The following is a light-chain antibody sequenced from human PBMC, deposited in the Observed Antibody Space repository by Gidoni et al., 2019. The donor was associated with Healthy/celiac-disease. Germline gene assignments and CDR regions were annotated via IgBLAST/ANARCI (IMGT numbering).Light chain of an antibody. J-gene: IGKJ2*01. V-gene: IGKV1-33*01. CDR3: QKYDNLPRT. CDR1: QDISKY. Sequence: DIQMTQSPSSLSASVGDRVTITCQASQDISKYLNWYQQKPGKAPKLLIYDASKLETGVTSRFSGSGSETNFTFTISNLQHDAIENYYYQKYDNLPRTFGQXTKLEIK. CDR2: DAS.